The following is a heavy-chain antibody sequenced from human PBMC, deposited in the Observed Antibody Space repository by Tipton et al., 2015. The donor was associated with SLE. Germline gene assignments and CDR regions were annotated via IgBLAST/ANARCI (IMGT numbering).Heavy chain of an antibody. Sequence: TLSLTCTVSGGSIRTSNWWTWVRQSPGKGLEWLGEIFPNGHTNYNPSLRSRLPMSVDEPKDQFSLKLSSGTAADTAMYYCARDRAAGTYSGYDYWGQGTLVTVSS. V-gene: IGHV4-4*02. D-gene: IGHD1-26*01. CDR3: ARDRAAGTYSGYDY. CDR2: IFPNGHT. J-gene: IGHJ4*02. CDR1: GGSIRTSNW.